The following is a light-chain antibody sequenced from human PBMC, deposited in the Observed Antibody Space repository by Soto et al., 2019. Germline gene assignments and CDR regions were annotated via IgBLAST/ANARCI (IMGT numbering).Light chain of an antibody. V-gene: IGLV2-14*01. CDR3: SSYTNSIAL. CDR2: EVT. J-gene: IGLJ3*02. CDR1: SSDIGTYNY. Sequence: QSALTQPASVSGSPGQSITISCTGISSDIGTYNYVSWYQQHPGKAPKLIIYEVTNRPSGVSNRFSGSKSGNTASLTISGLHAEDEADYYCSSYTNSIALFGGGTKLTVL.